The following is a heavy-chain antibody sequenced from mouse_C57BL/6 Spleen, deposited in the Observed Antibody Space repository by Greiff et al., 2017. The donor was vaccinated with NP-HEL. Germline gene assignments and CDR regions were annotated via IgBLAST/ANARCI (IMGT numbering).Heavy chain of an antibody. D-gene: IGHD2-3*01. Sequence: EVQRVESGGGLVKPGGSLKLSCAASGFTFSDYGMHWVRQAPEKGLEWVAYISSGSSNIYYADTVKGRFTISRDNAKNTLFMQMTSLRSEDTAMYYCARGKTYDGYYGYAMDYWGQGTSVTVSS. CDR3: ARGKTYDGYYGYAMDY. J-gene: IGHJ4*01. V-gene: IGHV5-17*01. CDR2: ISSGSSNI. CDR1: GFTFSDYG.